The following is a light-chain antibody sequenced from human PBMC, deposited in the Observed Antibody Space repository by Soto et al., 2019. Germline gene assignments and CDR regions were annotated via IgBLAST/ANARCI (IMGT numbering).Light chain of an antibody. V-gene: IGKV3-20*01. Sequence: EIVMTQSPGTLSLSPGERATLSCRASQSVSSSYLAWYQQKPGQAPRLLIYGASSRATGIPDRFSGSGSGTDFILSISRLEPEDWAVYYCQQYGSSPYTFGQGKKVESK. CDR3: QQYGSSPYT. CDR1: QSVSSSY. J-gene: IGKJ2*01. CDR2: GAS.